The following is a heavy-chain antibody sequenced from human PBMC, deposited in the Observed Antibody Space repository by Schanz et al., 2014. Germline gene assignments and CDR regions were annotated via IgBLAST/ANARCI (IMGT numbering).Heavy chain of an antibody. Sequence: EVHLVESGGGLVQPGGSLRLSCAASGFTFSSSWMHWVRQAPGKGLVWVSRTSHDGSFTTFADSVKGRFTISRDNAKSSLYLQMSSLRADDTALYYCAKDIGGAVAAPGYDSWGQGTLVTVSS. CDR3: AKDIGGAVAAPGYDS. CDR1: GFTFSSSW. CDR2: TSHDGSFT. J-gene: IGHJ4*02. V-gene: IGHV3-74*01. D-gene: IGHD2-15*01.